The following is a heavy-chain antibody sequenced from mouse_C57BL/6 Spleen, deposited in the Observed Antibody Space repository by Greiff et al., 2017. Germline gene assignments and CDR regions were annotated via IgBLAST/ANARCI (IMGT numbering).Heavy chain of an antibody. CDR2: ISDGGSYT. CDR3: ARDRYYYGSRDYYAMDY. V-gene: IGHV5-4*01. Sequence: EVHLVESGGGLVKPGGSLKLSCAASGFTFSSYAMPWVRQTPEKRLEWVATISDGGSYTYYPDNVKGRFTISRDNAKNNLYLQMSHLKSEDTAMYYCARDRYYYGSRDYYAMDYWGQGTSVTVSS. J-gene: IGHJ4*01. CDR1: GFTFSSYA. D-gene: IGHD1-1*01.